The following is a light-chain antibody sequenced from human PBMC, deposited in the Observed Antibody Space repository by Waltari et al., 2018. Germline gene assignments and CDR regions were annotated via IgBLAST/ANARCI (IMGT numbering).Light chain of an antibody. Sequence: QSALTQPASVSGSLGQSITISCTGTSSDIGGNNYVSWYQQFPDKAPKVMIYDVNKRPSGVSNRFSGSKSGNTASLTISGLQAEDEADYYWSSYTNSDIYVFGTGTKVSVL. V-gene: IGLV2-14*03. CDR3: SSYTNSDIYV. J-gene: IGLJ1*01. CDR2: DVN. CDR1: SSDIGGNNY.